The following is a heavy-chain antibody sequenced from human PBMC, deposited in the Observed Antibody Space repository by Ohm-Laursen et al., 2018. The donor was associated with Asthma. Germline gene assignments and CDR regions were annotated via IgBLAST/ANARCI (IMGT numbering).Heavy chain of an antibody. Sequence: SSLRLSCAASGFSFRSYAMHWVRQAPGKGLEWLAVISYDSSLKYYADSVNGRFTISRDDFKRTLYLQMNSLRVDDTALYYCARDVMDWYSPALDFWGQGSLVTVSS. V-gene: IGHV3-30-3*01. J-gene: IGHJ4*02. CDR3: ARDVMDWYSPALDF. CDR2: ISYDSSLK. CDR1: GFSFRSYA. D-gene: IGHD3/OR15-3a*01.